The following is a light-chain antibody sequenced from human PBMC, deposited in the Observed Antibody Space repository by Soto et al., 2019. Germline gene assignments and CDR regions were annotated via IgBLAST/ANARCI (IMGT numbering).Light chain of an antibody. V-gene: IGKV3-15*01. Sequence: EIVMTQSPATLSVSPGEGATLSCRASQSVNSNLAWYQQKPGQAPRLLIIGASSRAPGIPSGFSGSGSGTEFTLTISSLQSEDLAVYYCQQYNNWPWTFVLGTKVEV. CDR3: QQYNNWPWT. J-gene: IGKJ1*01. CDR2: GAS. CDR1: QSVNSN.